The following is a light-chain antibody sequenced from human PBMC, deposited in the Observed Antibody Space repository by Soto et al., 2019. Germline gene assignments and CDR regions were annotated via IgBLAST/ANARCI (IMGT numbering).Light chain of an antibody. V-gene: IGLV6-57*03. CDR1: SGSVASNY. CDR2: EDD. Sequence: NFMLTQPHSVSESPGKTVTISCTRSSGSVASNYVQWYQRRPGSAPSLRIYEDDQSSSGVPDRFSGSIDSSSNSASLTVSGLKPEDEADYYCQCFDNNNFKWVFGGGTKLTVL. CDR3: QCFDNNNFKWV. J-gene: IGLJ3*02.